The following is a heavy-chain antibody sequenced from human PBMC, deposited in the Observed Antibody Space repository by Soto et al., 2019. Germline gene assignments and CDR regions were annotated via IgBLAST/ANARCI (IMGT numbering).Heavy chain of an antibody. V-gene: IGHV3-64*01. J-gene: IGHJ6*02. CDR3: ARALWGSGSYTNGYGMDV. D-gene: IGHD3-10*01. CDR1: GFTFSTYA. Sequence: GGSLRLSCAASGFTFSTYAIHWVRQAPGKALEYVSAVSSDGGSTYYANSVKGRFTISRDNSKNTLYLQMGSLRAEDMAVYYCARALWGSGSYTNGYGMDVWGQGT. CDR2: VSSDGGST.